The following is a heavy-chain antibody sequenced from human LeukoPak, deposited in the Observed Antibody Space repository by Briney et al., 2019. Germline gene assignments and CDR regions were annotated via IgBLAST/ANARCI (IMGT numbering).Heavy chain of an antibody. CDR2: XXXNSGNT. CDR1: GYTFIXXX. V-gene: IGHV1-8*01. J-gene: IGHJ6*02. CDR3: ARLKSYYDSSGYPADGMDV. Sequence: VASVKVSCKASGYTFIXXXXNWERQATGXGXEXXXXXXXNSGNTGYAQKFQGRVTMTRNTSISTAYMELSSLRSEDTAVYYCARLKSYYDSSGYPADGMDVWGQGTTVTVSS. D-gene: IGHD3-22*01.